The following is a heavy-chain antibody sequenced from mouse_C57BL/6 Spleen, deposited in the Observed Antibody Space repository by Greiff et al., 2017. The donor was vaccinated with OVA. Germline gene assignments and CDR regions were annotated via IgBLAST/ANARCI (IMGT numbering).Heavy chain of an antibody. CDR1: GYTFTSYD. D-gene: IGHD2-2*01. Sequence: VQLQQSGPELVKPGASVKLSCKASGYTFTSYDINWVQQMPGQGLEWIGWLSPRDGSTKYNEKFTGKATLTVDTSSSTAYMELNSRTSEDSAVYFCARWDGYDRGFDYWGKGTTRTVSS. CDR2: LSPRDGST. CDR3: ARWDGYDRGFDY. J-gene: IGHJ2*01. V-gene: IGHV1-85*01.